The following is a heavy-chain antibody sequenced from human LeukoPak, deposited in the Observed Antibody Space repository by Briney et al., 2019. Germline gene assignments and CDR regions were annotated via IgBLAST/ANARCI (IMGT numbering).Heavy chain of an antibody. CDR2: INSDGSYT. J-gene: IGHJ4*02. CDR1: GFTFSSYW. Sequence: GGSLRLSCAASGFTFSSYWMHWVRQAPGKGLVWVSRINSDGSYTTCADSVEGRFTISRDNAKNTLYLQMNSLRAEDTAVYYCASSPGIAVVWGQGTLVTVSS. D-gene: IGHD6-19*01. V-gene: IGHV3-74*01. CDR3: ASSPGIAVV.